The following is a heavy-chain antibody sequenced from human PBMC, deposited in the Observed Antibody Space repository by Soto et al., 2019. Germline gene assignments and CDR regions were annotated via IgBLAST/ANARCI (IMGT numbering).Heavy chain of an antibody. J-gene: IGHJ4*02. CDR3: ARDFAYFDS. Sequence: QVQLQESGPGLVKPSETLSLTCTGSGGAFNSGSYSWSWIRQPPGKGREWIGYVYHTGRTSYNPSLKSPVSISMDTSKNQFSLNLASVTAADTAVYFCARDFAYFDSWGQGTLVTVSS. CDR2: VYHTGRT. D-gene: IGHD3-3*01. CDR1: GGAFNSGSYS. V-gene: IGHV4-61*01.